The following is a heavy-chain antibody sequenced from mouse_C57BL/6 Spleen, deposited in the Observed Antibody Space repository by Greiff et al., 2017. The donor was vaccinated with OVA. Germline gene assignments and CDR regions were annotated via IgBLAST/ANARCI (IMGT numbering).Heavy chain of an antibody. D-gene: IGHD2-3*01. V-gene: IGHV2-2*01. CDR2: IWSGGST. Sequence: QVQLKQSGPGLVQPSQSLSITCTVSGFSLTSYGVHWVRQSPGKGLEWLGVIWSGGSTDYNAAFISRLSISKDNSKSQVFFKMNSLQADDTAIYYCARSLDGFLAYWGQGTLVTVSA. CDR1: GFSLTSYG. J-gene: IGHJ3*01. CDR3: ARSLDGFLAY.